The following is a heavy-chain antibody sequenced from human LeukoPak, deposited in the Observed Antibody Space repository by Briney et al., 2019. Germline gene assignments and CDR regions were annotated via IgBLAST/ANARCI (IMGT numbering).Heavy chain of an antibody. J-gene: IGHJ4*02. CDR3: ARGGAYSSSWYDY. D-gene: IGHD6-13*01. CDR2: IYHSGST. CDR1: GYSISSGYY. V-gene: IGHV4-38-2*02. Sequence: QASETLSLTCTVSGYSISSGYYWGWIRQPPGKGLEWIGSIYHSGSTYYNPSLKSRVTISVDTSKNQFSLKLSSVTAADTAVYYCARGGAYSSSWYDYWGQGTLVTVSS.